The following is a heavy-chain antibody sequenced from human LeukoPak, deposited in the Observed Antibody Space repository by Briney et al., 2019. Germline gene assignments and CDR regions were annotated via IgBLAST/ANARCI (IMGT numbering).Heavy chain of an antibody. V-gene: IGHV1-69*04. CDR3: ARDSSGYYYYFDY. D-gene: IGHD3-22*01. J-gene: IGHJ4*02. CDR2: IIPILGIA. Sequence: GASVKVSCKASGYTFTSYGISWVRQAPGQGLEWMGRIIPILGIANYAQKFQGRVTITADKSTSTAYMELSSLRSEDTAVYYCARDSSGYYYYFDYWGQGTLVTVSS. CDR1: GYTFTSYG.